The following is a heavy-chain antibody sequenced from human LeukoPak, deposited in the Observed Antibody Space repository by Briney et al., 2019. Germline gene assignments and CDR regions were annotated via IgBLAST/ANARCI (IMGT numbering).Heavy chain of an antibody. J-gene: IGHJ4*02. CDR3: ARDEFDGYNLGPSIY. Sequence: GGSLRLSCAASGFTFRNYAMHWVRQPPEKGLEWVAVISYDGVYKNYADSVKGRFTISRDDPKNTLYLQMNSLRTEDTGLYYCARDEFDGYNLGPSIYWGQGTLVTVSS. CDR2: ISYDGVYK. D-gene: IGHD5-24*01. V-gene: IGHV3-30*04. CDR1: GFTFRNYA.